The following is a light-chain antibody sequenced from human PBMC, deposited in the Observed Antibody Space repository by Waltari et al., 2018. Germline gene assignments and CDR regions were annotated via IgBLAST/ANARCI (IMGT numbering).Light chain of an antibody. CDR2: QDN. Sequence: SYELTQPHAVSVSPGQTASIACPGDKLGDKYACWYQQKPGQSPVMVIYQDNKRPSGIPERFSGSNSGNTATLTISGTQAMDEADYYCQAWDNSTVVFGGGTKVTVL. CDR3: QAWDNSTVV. CDR1: KLGDKY. V-gene: IGLV3-1*01. J-gene: IGLJ2*01.